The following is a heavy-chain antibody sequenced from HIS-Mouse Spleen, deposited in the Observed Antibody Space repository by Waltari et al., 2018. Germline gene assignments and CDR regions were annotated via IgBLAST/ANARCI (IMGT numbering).Heavy chain of an antibody. J-gene: IGHJ2*01. Sequence: QLQLQESGPGLVKPSETLSLTCTVSGGSISSSSYYWGWIRQPPGKGLEWIGSIYYSGGTYYNQSLKSRVTISVDTSKNQFSLKLGSVTAADTAVYYCAREIPYSSSWYDWYFDLWGRGTLVTVSS. CDR2: IYYSGGT. V-gene: IGHV4-39*07. CDR1: GGSISSSSYY. D-gene: IGHD6-13*01. CDR3: AREIPYSSSWYDWYFDL.